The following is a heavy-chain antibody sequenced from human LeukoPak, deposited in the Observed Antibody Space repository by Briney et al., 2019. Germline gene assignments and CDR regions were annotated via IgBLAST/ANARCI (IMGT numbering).Heavy chain of an antibody. CDR2: ISSSSSYI. V-gene: IGHV3-21*01. D-gene: IGHD6-13*01. J-gene: IGHJ4*02. CDR3: AKDLPPGYSSSWYVELGPFDY. Sequence: PGGSLRLSCAASGFTFSNYSMNWVRQAPGKWLEWVSSISSSSSYIYYADSVKGRFTISRDNAKNTLYLQMNSLRAEDTAVYYCAKDLPPGYSSSWYVELGPFDYWGQGTLVTVSS. CDR1: GFTFSNYS.